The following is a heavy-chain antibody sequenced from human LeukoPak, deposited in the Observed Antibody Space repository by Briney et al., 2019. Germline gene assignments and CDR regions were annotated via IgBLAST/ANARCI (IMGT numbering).Heavy chain of an antibody. J-gene: IGHJ4*02. CDR1: GFTFSNYW. D-gene: IGHD4-17*01. V-gene: IGHV3-7*01. Sequence: GGSLRLSCAASGFTFSNYWMNWVRQAPGKGMEWVAIIEKDGSEILYVDSVKGRFTISRDNAKNTLYLQMNSLRAEDTAVYYCARPSGTTVTTDWGQGTLVTVSS. CDR2: IEKDGSEI. CDR3: ARPSGTTVTTD.